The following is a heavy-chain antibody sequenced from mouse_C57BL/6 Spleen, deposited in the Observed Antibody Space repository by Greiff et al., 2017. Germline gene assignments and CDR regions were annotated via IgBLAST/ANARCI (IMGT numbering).Heavy chain of an antibody. CDR2: IYPGDGDT. CDR1: GYAFSSSW. D-gene: IGHD1-1*01. CDR3: ASTTVVATRGMDY. Sequence: QVQLKESGPELVKPGASVKISCKASGYAFSSSWMNWVKQRPGKGLEWIGRIYPGDGDTNYNGKFKGKATLTADKSSSTAYMQLSSLTSEDSAVYFCASTTVVATRGMDYWSQGTSVTVSS. V-gene: IGHV1-82*01. J-gene: IGHJ4*01.